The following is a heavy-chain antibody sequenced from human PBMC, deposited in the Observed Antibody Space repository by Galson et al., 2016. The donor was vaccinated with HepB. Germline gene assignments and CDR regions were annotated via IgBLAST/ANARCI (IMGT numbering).Heavy chain of an antibody. CDR1: GDSVSNNSAA. J-gene: IGHJ4*02. V-gene: IGHV6-1*01. Sequence: CAISGDSVSNNSAAWNWIRQSPSRGLEWLGRTYYRSKWYNDYAVSVKSRVTINPDTSKNQFSLQLNSVTPEDTAVYYCARVSLITASVWTWSAVDYWGLGTPVTVSS. D-gene: IGHD6-19*01. CDR2: TYYRSKWYN. CDR3: ARVSLITASVWTWSAVDY.